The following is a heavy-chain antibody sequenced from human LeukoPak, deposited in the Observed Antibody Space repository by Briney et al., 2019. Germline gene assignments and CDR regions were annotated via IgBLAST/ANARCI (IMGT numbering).Heavy chain of an antibody. CDR3: ARLFPSCTKTTCDFDY. CDR2: IYYSGTS. CDR1: GGSISSSSYD. V-gene: IGHV4-39*01. D-gene: IGHD2-8*01. J-gene: IGHJ4*02. Sequence: SETLSLTCTVSGGSISSSSYDWGWIRQPPGKGLEWIGSIYYSGTSYYNPPLKSRVTISVDASNDQVSLKLNSVTAADTAVYYCARLFPSCTKTTCDFDYWGQGTLVSVSS.